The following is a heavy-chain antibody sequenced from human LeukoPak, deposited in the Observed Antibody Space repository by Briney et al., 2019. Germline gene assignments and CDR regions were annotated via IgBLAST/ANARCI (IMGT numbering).Heavy chain of an antibody. J-gene: IGHJ3*02. CDR3: ARYSSGWVGAFDI. Sequence: SETLSLTCTVSGGSISSYYWSWIRQPPGKGLEWIGYIYYSGSTDYNPSLKSRVTMSVDTSKNQFSLKLSSVTAADTAVYYCARYSSGWVGAFDIWGQGTMVTVSS. V-gene: IGHV4-59*08. CDR2: IYYSGST. CDR1: GGSISSYY. D-gene: IGHD6-19*01.